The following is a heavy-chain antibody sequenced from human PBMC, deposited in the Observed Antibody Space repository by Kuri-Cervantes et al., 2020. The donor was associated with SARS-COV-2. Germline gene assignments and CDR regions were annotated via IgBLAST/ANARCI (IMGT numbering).Heavy chain of an antibody. Sequence: SETLSLTCTVSGGSISSGSYYWSWIRQPAGKGLEWIGYIYTSGSTYYNPSLKSRVTISVDTSKNQFSPKLSSVTAADTAVYYCARSQLLWFGERRYYFDYWGQGTLVTVSS. CDR1: GGSISSGSYY. CDR2: IYTSGST. D-gene: IGHD3-10*01. J-gene: IGHJ4*02. CDR3: ARSQLLWFGERRYYFDY. V-gene: IGHV4-61*10.